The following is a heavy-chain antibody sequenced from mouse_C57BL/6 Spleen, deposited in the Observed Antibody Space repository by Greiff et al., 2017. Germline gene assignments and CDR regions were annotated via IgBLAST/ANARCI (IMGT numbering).Heavy chain of an antibody. V-gene: IGHV1-61*01. D-gene: IGHD1-1*01. J-gene: IGHJ2*01. CDR3: ARRTTETGFDY. CDR1: GYTFTSYW. Sequence: QVQLQQPGAELVRPGSSVKLSCKASGYTFTSYWMHWVKQRPGQGLEWIGNIYPSDSETHYNQKFKDKATLTVDKSSSTAYMQLSSLTSEDSAVYYCARRTTETGFDYWGQGTTLTVSS. CDR2: IYPSDSET.